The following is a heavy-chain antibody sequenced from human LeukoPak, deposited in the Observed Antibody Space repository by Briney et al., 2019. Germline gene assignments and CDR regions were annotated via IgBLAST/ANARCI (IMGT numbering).Heavy chain of an antibody. CDR2: IYHSGST. J-gene: IGHJ3*02. D-gene: IGHD3-16*01. V-gene: IGHV4-59*12. CDR3: ARGLGANPTFDI. Sequence: SETLSLTCTVSGGSISSYYWSWIRQPPGKRLEWIGYIYHSGSTNYNSSLKSRVTISVDKSKNQFSLRLNSVTAADTAVYYCARGLGANPTFDIWGQGTMVTVSS. CDR1: GGSISSYY.